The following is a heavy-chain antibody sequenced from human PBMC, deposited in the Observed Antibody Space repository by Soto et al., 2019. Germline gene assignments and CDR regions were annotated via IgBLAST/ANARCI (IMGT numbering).Heavy chain of an antibody. CDR3: ARETGEFDY. J-gene: IGHJ4*02. V-gene: IGHV3-48*03. CDR1: GFTFTNYE. CDR2: ISSSGKTI. D-gene: IGHD1-1*01. Sequence: QPGGSLRLSCAASGFTFTNYEMNWVRQAPGKGLEWISYISSSGKTISYADSVKGRFTISRDNAKNSLYLQMNSLRAEDTAVYYCARETGEFDYWGQGTLVTVSS.